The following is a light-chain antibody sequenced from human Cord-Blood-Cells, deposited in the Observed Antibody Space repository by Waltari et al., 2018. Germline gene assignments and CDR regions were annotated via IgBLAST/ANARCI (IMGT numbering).Light chain of an antibody. CDR3: SSYTSSSTLG. Sequence: QSALTQPASVSGSPGQSITISCTGTSSDVGGYNYVSWYQQHPGKAPKLMIYDVSNRPSGVSNRFSGSKSGNTASPTISGLQAEDEADYYCSSYTSSSTLGFGTGTKVTVL. CDR2: DVS. J-gene: IGLJ1*01. V-gene: IGLV2-14*03. CDR1: SSDVGGYNY.